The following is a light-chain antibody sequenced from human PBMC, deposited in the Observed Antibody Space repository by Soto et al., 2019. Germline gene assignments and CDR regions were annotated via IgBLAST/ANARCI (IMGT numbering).Light chain of an antibody. CDR1: SNDVGGYKY. J-gene: IGLJ2*01. V-gene: IGLV2-14*01. CDR3: CAYTNTKEV. Sequence: QSALTQPASVSGSPGQSITISCTGTSNDVGGYKYVSWHQQHPGKAPKLMIYEVTNRPSGVSTRFSASRSGNTASLTISVLQAEDDAYYYCCAYTNTKEVFGGGTKVTVL. CDR2: EVT.